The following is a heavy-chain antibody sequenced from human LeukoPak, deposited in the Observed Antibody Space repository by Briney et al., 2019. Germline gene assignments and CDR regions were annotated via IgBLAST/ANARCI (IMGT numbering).Heavy chain of an antibody. V-gene: IGHV4-34*01. CDR2: INHSGST. CDR3: ARGRVSSGYQPFDY. J-gene: IGHJ4*02. CDR1: GGSFSGYY. Sequence: SETLSLTCAVYGGSFSGYYWSWIRQPPGKGLEWTGEINHSGSTNYNPSLKSRVTISVDTSKNQFSLKLSSVTAADTAVYYCARGRVSSGYQPFDYWGQGTLVTVSS. D-gene: IGHD3-22*01.